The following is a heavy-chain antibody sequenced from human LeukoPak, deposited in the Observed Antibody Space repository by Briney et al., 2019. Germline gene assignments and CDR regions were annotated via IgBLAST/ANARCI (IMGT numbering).Heavy chain of an antibody. CDR1: GGTFSSYA. V-gene: IGHV1-69*05. CDR2: IFPIFGTA. J-gene: IGHJ5*02. D-gene: IGHD2-2*01. CDR3: ASGGCTSKYQLLLYSCITT. Sequence: SVKVSCKASGGTFSSYAISWVRQAPGQGLEWMGGIFPIFGTANYAQKFKGRVTITTDESTSTAYMELSSLRSEDTAVYYCASGGCTSKYQLLLYSCITTWGQGTLVTVSS.